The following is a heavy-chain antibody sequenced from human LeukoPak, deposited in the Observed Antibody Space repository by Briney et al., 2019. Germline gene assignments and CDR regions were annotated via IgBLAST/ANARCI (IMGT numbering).Heavy chain of an antibody. Sequence: SETLSLTCTVSGGSSSDSYWSWIRQPPGKGLEWIGYIYYSGGTNYNPSLESRVTISGDTSKNEFSLKLNSVTAADTAVYYCARCRLIVATGVYYFDYWGQGTLVTVSS. D-gene: IGHD5-12*01. CDR3: ARCRLIVATGVYYFDY. CDR2: IYYSGGT. J-gene: IGHJ4*02. CDR1: GGSSSDSY. V-gene: IGHV4-59*08.